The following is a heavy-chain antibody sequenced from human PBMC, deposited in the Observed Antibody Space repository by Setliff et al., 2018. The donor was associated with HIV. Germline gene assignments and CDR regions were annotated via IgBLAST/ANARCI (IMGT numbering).Heavy chain of an antibody. J-gene: IGHJ4*02. CDR2: ISSSGNTI. Sequence: GGSLRLSCAASGFTFSNYEMNWVRQAPGKGLEWVSYISSSGNTIYYADSVKGRFTISRDNAKNSLYLQMNSLRAEGTAVYYCARPNYYYSSGSFDYWGQGTLVTVSS. CDR3: ARPNYYYSSGSFDY. CDR1: GFTFSNYE. D-gene: IGHD3-22*01. V-gene: IGHV3-48*03.